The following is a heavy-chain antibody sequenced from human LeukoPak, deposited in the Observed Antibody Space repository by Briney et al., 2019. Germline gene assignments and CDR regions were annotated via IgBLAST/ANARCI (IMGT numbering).Heavy chain of an antibody. CDR3: ARETRLYSSSWYKGPGY. J-gene: IGHJ4*02. CDR2: INAGNGNT. Sequence: ASVKVSCKASGYTFTSYAMHWVRQAPGQRLEWMGWINAGNGNTKYSQKFQGRVTITRDTSASTAYMELSSLRSEDTAVYYCARETRLYSSSWYKGPGYRGQGTLVTVSS. CDR1: GYTFTSYA. D-gene: IGHD6-13*01. V-gene: IGHV1-3*01.